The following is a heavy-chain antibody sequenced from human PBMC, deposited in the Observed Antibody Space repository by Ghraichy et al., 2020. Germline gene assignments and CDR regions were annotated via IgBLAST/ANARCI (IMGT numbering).Heavy chain of an antibody. CDR1: GFTVSSKF. CDR3: ARSRSGWYPIFDY. D-gene: IGHD6-19*01. V-gene: IGHV3-53*01. Sequence: GGSLRLSCAVSGFTVSSKFMSWVRQAPGKGLEWVSVIYSGGSTYYADSVKGRFTISRDNSKNTLFLQMNNMRAEDTAVYYCARSRSGWYPIFDYWCKGTLVTVSS. CDR2: IYSGGST. J-gene: IGHJ4*02.